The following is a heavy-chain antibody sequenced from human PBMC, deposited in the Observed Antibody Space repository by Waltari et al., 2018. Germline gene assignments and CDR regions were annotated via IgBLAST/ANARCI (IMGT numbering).Heavy chain of an antibody. CDR2: NIPSLGTA. J-gene: IGHJ6*02. CDR3: ARGYCSSTSCHRYYGMDV. D-gene: IGHD2-2*02. Sequence: VQLVQSGAAVKKPGSSVTVSCTTAGGPFSSYAISGIRHEPCKGLEGMGGNIPSLGTANYAQKFQGRVTITADESTSTAYMELSSLRSEETGVYYCARGYCSSTSCHRYYGMDVWGQGTTVTVSS. V-gene: IGHV1-69*01. CDR1: GGPFSSYA.